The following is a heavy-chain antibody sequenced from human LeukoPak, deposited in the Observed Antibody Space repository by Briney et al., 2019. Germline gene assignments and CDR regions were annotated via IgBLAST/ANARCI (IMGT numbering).Heavy chain of an antibody. CDR3: ARDRTGYSSGWFDP. J-gene: IGHJ5*02. D-gene: IGHD6-19*01. Sequence: PGGSLRLSCAASGFTFSSYRMSWVRQAPGKGLEWVANIKQDGSEKYYVDSVKGRFTISRDNAKNSLYLQMNSLRAEDTAVYYCARDRTGYSSGWFDPWGQGTLVTVSS. CDR1: GFTFSSYR. CDR2: IKQDGSEK. V-gene: IGHV3-7*01.